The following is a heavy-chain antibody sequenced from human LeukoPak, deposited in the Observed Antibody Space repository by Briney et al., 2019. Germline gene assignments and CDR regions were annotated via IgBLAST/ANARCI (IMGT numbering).Heavy chain of an antibody. CDR3: ARDWYNWNYARRRYFDY. Sequence: ASVKVSCKASGYTFTGYYMHWVRQAPGQGLEWMGWINPNSGGTNYAQKFQGRVTMTRDTSISTAYMELSRLRSDDTAVYYCARDWYNWNYARRRYFDYWGQGTLVTVSS. J-gene: IGHJ4*02. CDR2: INPNSGGT. V-gene: IGHV1-2*02. CDR1: GYTFTGYY. D-gene: IGHD1-7*01.